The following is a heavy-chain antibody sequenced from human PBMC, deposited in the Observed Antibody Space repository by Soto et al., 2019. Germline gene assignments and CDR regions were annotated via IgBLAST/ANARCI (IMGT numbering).Heavy chain of an antibody. CDR1: GGSISSGGYS. CDR2: LYLSGIT. D-gene: IGHD6-25*01. CDR3: ARGHAATESI. V-gene: IGHV4-30-2*06. Sequence: QLQLQESGSGLVRPSQTLSRTCVVSGGSISSGGYSWSWSRQSPGKVLEWIGYLYLSGITYYNPSLKRRVSISIDKINNLFSLTLSSVTDADTAVYFCARGHAATESIWGRGTLVTVSS. J-gene: IGHJ4*02.